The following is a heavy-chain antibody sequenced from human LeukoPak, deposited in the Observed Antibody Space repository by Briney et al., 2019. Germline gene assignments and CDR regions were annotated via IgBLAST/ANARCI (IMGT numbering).Heavy chain of an antibody. CDR1: GYTFTSYG. CDR2: INPSGGST. D-gene: IGHD2-15*01. CDR3: AGGLYCSGGSCYSDFYFQH. V-gene: IGHV1-46*01. J-gene: IGHJ1*01. Sequence: ASVRVSCKASGYTFTSYGISWVRQAPGQGLEWMGIINPSGGSTSYAQKFQGRVTMTRDTSTSTVYMELSSLRSEDTAVYYCAGGLYCSGGSCYSDFYFQHWGQGTLVTVSS.